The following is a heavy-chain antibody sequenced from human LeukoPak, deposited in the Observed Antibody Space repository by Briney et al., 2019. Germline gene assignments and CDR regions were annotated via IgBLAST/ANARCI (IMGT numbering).Heavy chain of an antibody. CDR3: AREEMVYAIIDY. CDR2: INSDGSST. CDR1: GFTFSSYW. Sequence: QPGGSLRLSCAASGFTFSSYWMHWVRQAPGKGLVWVSRINSDGSSTSYADSVKGRFTISRDNDKNTLYLQMNSLRAEDTAVYYCAREEMVYAIIDYWGQGTLVTVSS. D-gene: IGHD2-8*01. J-gene: IGHJ4*02. V-gene: IGHV3-74*01.